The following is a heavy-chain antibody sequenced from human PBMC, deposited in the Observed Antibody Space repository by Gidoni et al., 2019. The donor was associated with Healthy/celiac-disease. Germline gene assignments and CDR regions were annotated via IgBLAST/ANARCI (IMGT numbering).Heavy chain of an antibody. J-gene: IGHJ3*02. D-gene: IGHD3-16*01. CDR2: ISSSSSYI. Sequence: EVQLVESGGGLVKPGGSLRLSCAASEFTFSSYSMNWVRQAPGKGLEWVSSISSSSSYIYYADSVKGRFTISRDNAKNSLYLQMNSLRAEDTAVYYCARVDGLGDAFDIWGQGTMVTVSS. CDR1: EFTFSSYS. V-gene: IGHV3-21*01. CDR3: ARVDGLGDAFDI.